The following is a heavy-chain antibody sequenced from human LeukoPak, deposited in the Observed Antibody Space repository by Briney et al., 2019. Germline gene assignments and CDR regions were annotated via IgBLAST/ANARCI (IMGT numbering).Heavy chain of an antibody. CDR2: IRNLVNGETT. CDR3: SRFYSSGWASGAFDI. CDR1: GFTFGDYA. Sequence: GGSLRLSCTASGFTFGDYAMSWVRQAPGKGLEWIGFIRNLVNGETTEYAASVKGRVTISRDDSKSIAYLQMNSLKTEDTAVYYCSRFYSSGWASGAFDIWGQGTMVTVSS. J-gene: IGHJ3*02. D-gene: IGHD3-22*01. V-gene: IGHV3-49*04.